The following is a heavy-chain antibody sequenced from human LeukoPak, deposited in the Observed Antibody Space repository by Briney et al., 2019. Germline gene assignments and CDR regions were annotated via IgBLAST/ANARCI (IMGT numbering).Heavy chain of an antibody. CDR3: ARDYYVWGSYRYTGAFDI. Sequence: GGSLRLSCAASGFTFSDYYMSWIRQAPGKGLEWVSYISSSSSYTNYADSVKGRFTISRDNAKNSLYLQMNSLRAEDTAVYYCARDYYVWGSYRYTGAFDIWGQGTMVTVSS. D-gene: IGHD3-16*02. CDR1: GFTFSDYY. V-gene: IGHV3-11*06. J-gene: IGHJ3*02. CDR2: ISSSSSYT.